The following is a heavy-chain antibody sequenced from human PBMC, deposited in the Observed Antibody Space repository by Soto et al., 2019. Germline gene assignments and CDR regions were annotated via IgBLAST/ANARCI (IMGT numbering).Heavy chain of an antibody. Sequence: PGGSLRLSCAASGFTFSSYSMNWVRQAPGKGLEWVSSISSSSSYIYYADSVKGRFTISRDNAKNSLYLQMNSLRAEDTAVYYCARTGAGYSSSWPDWFDPWGQGTLVTVSS. CDR2: ISSSSSYI. CDR3: ARTGAGYSSSWPDWFDP. J-gene: IGHJ5*02. CDR1: GFTFSSYS. D-gene: IGHD6-13*01. V-gene: IGHV3-21*01.